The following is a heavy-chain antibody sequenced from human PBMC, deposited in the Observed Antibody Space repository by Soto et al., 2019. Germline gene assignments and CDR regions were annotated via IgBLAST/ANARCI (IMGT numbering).Heavy chain of an antibody. V-gene: IGHV1-18*01. Sequence: GASVKISCKASGYSFTSYGISWVRQAPGQGLEWMGWISAYNGNTNYAQKLQGRVTMTTDTSTSTAYMELRSLRSDDTAVYYCARNDYGDKIDYWGQGTLVTVSS. CDR3: ARNDYGDKIDY. J-gene: IGHJ4*02. CDR2: ISAYNGNT. CDR1: GYSFTSYG. D-gene: IGHD4-17*01.